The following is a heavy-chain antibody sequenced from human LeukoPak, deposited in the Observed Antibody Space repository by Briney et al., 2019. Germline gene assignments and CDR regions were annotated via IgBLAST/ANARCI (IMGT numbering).Heavy chain of an antibody. Sequence: PSETLSLTCTVSAGSISTYYWNWIRQPPGKGLEWIGYIYHRGNTNYTPSLQSRVTISVDTSTKPFSLNLNSVTAADTAVYYCARGGAARLHFQNWGQGTLVTVS. CDR1: AGSISTYY. D-gene: IGHD6-6*01. CDR2: IYHRGNT. J-gene: IGHJ1*01. CDR3: ARGGAARLHFQN. V-gene: IGHV4-59*01.